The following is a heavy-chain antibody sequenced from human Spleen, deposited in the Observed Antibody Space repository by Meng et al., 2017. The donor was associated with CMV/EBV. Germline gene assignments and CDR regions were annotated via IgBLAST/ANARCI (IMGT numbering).Heavy chain of an antibody. CDR1: NSAA. CDR2: TYYRSKWYN. D-gene: IGHD3-22*01. V-gene: IGHV6-1*01. Sequence: NSAAWNWIRQSPSRGLEWLGRTYYRSKWYNDYAVSVKSRITINPDTSKNQFSLQLNSVTPEDTAVYYCARGVYYDSSGYYYWDAFDIWGQGTMVTVSS. CDR3: ARGVYYDSSGYYYWDAFDI. J-gene: IGHJ3*02.